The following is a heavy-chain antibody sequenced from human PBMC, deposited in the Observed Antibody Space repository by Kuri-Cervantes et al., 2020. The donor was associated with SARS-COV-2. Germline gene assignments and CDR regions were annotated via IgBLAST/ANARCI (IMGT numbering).Heavy chain of an antibody. Sequence: AGSLRLSCAASGFTFSSYAMHWVRQAPGKGLEWVAVISYDGSNKYYADSVKGRFTISRDNSKNTLYLQMNSLRAEDTAVYYCARAGGGSYYGWFDPWGQGTLVTVSS. CDR1: GFTFSSYA. J-gene: IGHJ5*02. CDR3: ARAGGGSYYGWFDP. V-gene: IGHV3-30-3*01. D-gene: IGHD1-26*01. CDR2: ISYDGSNK.